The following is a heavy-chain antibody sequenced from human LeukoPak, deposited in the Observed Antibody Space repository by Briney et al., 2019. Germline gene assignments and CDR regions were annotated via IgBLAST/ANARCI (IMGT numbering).Heavy chain of an antibody. V-gene: IGHV4-59*05. CDR1: GFTFSSYSMN. Sequence: PGGSLRLSCAASGFTFSSYSMNWVRQAPGKGLEWIGSIYYSGDTYYNPSLRSRVIISVDTSKNQFSLKLTSVTAADTAVYYCARSSAAEGPTHNWFGPWGQGTLVTVPS. CDR2: IYYSGDT. J-gene: IGHJ5*02. CDR3: ARSSAAEGPTHNWFGP. D-gene: IGHD6-13*01.